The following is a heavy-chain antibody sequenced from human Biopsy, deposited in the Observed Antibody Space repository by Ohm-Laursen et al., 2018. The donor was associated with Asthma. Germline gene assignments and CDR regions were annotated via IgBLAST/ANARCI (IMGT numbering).Heavy chain of an antibody. Sequence: SLRLSCSASGFTFSNYVMSWVRQAPGRGPEYVSFIATDGSNKFYADSVKGRFTVSRDNSKHTLYLHMTGLRADDTGVYYCVKDHSAGYYYFDDWGQGAQVTVSS. V-gene: IGHV3-64D*08. CDR2: IATDGSNK. CDR3: VKDHSAGYYYFDD. J-gene: IGHJ4*02. CDR1: GFTFSNYV. D-gene: IGHD2-21*01.